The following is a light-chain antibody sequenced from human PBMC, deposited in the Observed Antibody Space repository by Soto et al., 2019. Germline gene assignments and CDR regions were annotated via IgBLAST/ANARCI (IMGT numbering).Light chain of an antibody. CDR3: LLYYGADVV. Sequence: QTVVTQEPSLTVSPGGTVTLTCASRTGPVTSDYYPNWVQQKPGQAPRALIYSTTKKHSWTPARFSGSLLGGKAALTLSGVQPEDEADDYCLLYYGADVVFCGVTKLTVL. CDR1: TGPVTSDYY. J-gene: IGLJ2*01. V-gene: IGLV7-43*01. CDR2: STT.